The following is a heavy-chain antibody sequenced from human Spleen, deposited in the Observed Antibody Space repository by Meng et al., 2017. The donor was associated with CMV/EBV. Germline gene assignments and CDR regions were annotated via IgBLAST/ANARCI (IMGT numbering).Heavy chain of an antibody. CDR3: AKAVEPVYYYYGVDL. J-gene: IGHJ6*02. CDR1: GFSFSTYD. D-gene: IGHD1-14*01. Sequence: GESLKISCAASGFSFSTYDMTWVRQAPGKGLEWISVISGGGGNTYYADSVKGRFTISRDNSKSALFLQMSSLRAEDTAVYYCAKAVEPVYYYYGVDLWGQGTTVTVSS. V-gene: IGHV3-23*01. CDR2: ISGGGGNT.